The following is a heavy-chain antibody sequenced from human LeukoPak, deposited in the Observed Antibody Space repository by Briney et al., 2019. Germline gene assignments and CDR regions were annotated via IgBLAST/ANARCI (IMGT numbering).Heavy chain of an antibody. V-gene: IGHV3-53*01. Sequence: AGGSLRLSCAASGFIFSRYTMNWVRQAPGKGLEWVSVIYSGGSTYYADSVKGRFTISRDNSKNTLYLQMNSLRAEDTAVYYCARRRDLRAMAAFDIWGQGTMVTVSS. CDR1: GFIFSRYT. CDR2: IYSGGST. D-gene: IGHD5-18*01. J-gene: IGHJ3*02. CDR3: ARRRDLRAMAAFDI.